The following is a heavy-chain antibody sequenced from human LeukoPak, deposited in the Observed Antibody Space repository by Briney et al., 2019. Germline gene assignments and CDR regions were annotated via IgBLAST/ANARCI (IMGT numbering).Heavy chain of an antibody. CDR2: ISYDGSNK. V-gene: IGHV3-30*18. J-gene: IGHJ1*01. D-gene: IGHD6-6*01. CDR1: GFTFSSYG. Sequence: GRSLRLSCAASGFTFSSYGMHWVRQAPGKGLEWVAVISYDGSNKYYADSVKGRFTISRDNSKNTLYLQMNSLRAEDTAVYYCAKDGRIAARPGYFQHWGQGTLVTVSS. CDR3: AKDGRIAARPGYFQH.